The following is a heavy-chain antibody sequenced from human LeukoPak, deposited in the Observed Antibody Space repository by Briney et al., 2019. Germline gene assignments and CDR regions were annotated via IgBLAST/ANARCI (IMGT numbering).Heavy chain of an antibody. CDR2: IGTVGDT. CDR3: VRGGEIGFDS. D-gene: IGHD3-16*01. V-gene: IGHV3-13*04. J-gene: IGHJ5*01. CDR1: GFTFSRYD. Sequence: GGSLRLSCAASGFTFSRYDMHWVRHATGKGLEWISSIGTVGDTYYMGSVKGRFTISRENAKNSLYLQMNSLRAGDTAVYYCVRGGEIGFDSWGQGTLATVSS.